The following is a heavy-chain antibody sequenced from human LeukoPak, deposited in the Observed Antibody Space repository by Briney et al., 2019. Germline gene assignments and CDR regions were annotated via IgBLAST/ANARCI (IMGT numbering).Heavy chain of an antibody. CDR1: GGSISSYY. J-gene: IGHJ4*02. D-gene: IGHD2-2*01. Sequence: KPSETLSLTCTVSGGSISSYYWSWIRQPAGKGLEWIGRIYTSGSTNYNPSLKSRVTMSVDTSKNQFSLKLSSVTAADTAVYYCARSGPGYCSSTSCRPFDYWGQGTLVTVSS. CDR3: ARSGPGYCSSTSCRPFDY. V-gene: IGHV4-4*07. CDR2: IYTSGST.